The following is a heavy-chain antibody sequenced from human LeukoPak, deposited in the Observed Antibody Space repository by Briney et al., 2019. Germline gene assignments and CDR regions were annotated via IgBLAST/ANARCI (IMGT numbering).Heavy chain of an antibody. CDR3: ARAGGSVNDYNVTDN. J-gene: IGHJ4*02. Sequence: SETLSLTCSVSGGSISSGSYYWSWIRQPAGKGLEWIGNVYTSGSTNDNPSLKSRVTISVDTSKNQFSLKLNSVTAADTAVYFCARAGGSVNDYNVTDNWGQGTLVTVSS. V-gene: IGHV4-61*09. CDR2: VYTSGST. CDR1: GGSISSGSYY. D-gene: IGHD5-24*01.